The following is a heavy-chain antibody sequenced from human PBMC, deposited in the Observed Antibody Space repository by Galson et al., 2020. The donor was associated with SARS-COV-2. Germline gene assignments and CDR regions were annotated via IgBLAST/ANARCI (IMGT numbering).Heavy chain of an antibody. J-gene: IGHJ3*01. CDR2: ISPGLTYI. D-gene: IGHD2-2*02. CDR3: ARGDIPIPGTDAFDL. V-gene: IGHV3-21*01. CDR1: GFTFSNRG. Sequence: AGSLRLSCTASGFTFSNRGMTWVRQAPGKGLEWCSFISPGLTYIYYADSVKGRFAISRDNAENSLSLQMNSLRDEDTAVYYCARGDIPIPGTDAFDLWGQGTLVTVSS.